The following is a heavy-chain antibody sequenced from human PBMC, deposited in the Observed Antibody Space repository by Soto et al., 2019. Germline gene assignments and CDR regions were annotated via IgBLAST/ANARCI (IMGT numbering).Heavy chain of an antibody. J-gene: IGHJ6*02. V-gene: IGHV3-30*03. Sequence: GGSLRLSCAASGFTFSSYGMHWVRQAPGKGLEWVAVISYDGSNKYYADSVKGRFTISRDNSKNTLYLQMNSLRAEDTAVYYCARDRVVRQPYYYYYYGMDVWGQGTTVTVSS. CDR3: ARDRVVRQPYYYYYYGMDV. CDR2: ISYDGSNK. CDR1: GFTFSSYG.